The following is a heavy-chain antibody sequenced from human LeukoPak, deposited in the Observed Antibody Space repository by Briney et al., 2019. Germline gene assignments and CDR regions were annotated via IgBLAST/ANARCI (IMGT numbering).Heavy chain of an antibody. D-gene: IGHD3-3*01. Sequence: PSETLSLTCTVSGGSISSGDYYWSWIRQPPGKGLEWIGYIYYSGRTCYNPSLKSRVTISVDTPKNQSSLKLSSVTAADTDVYYCARDHSDFWSGYYTDHRAFDIWGQGTMVTVSS. CDR2: IYYSGRT. CDR3: ARDHSDFWSGYYTDHRAFDI. V-gene: IGHV4-30-4*08. CDR1: GGSISSGDYY. J-gene: IGHJ3*02.